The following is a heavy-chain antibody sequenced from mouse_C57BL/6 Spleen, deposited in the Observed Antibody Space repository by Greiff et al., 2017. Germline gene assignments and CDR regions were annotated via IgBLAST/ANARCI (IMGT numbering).Heavy chain of an antibody. CDR2: IYPGDGGT. D-gene: IGHD3-3*01. V-gene: IGHV1-82*01. Sequence: QVQLQQSGPELVKPGASVKISCKASGYAFSSSWMNWVKQRPGKGLEWIGRIYPGDGGTNYNGKFKGKATLTADKTSSTAYMQLSSLTSEDSAVYFCARRGREDAMDYWGQGTSVTVSS. CDR1: GYAFSSSW. CDR3: ARRGREDAMDY. J-gene: IGHJ4*01.